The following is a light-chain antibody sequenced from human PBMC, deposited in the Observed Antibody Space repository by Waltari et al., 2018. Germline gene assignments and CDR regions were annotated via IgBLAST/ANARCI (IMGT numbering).Light chain of an antibody. CDR3: LKRAGGPL. J-gene: IGKJ4*01. V-gene: IGKV3-11*01. CDR1: QSVNKY. CDR2: GAS. Sequence: EIVLTQSPATLSLSPGEGATLSCRASQSVNKYLDWFQPKPGQAPRLLIYGASNRAAGIPARFSGSGSGTDFTLTISSLEPEDFAVYYCLKRAGGPLFGGGTKVE.